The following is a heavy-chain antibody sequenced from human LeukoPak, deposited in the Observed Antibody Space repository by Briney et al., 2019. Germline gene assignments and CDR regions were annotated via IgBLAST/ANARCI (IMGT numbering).Heavy chain of an antibody. CDR2: IYTRGST. D-gene: IGHD6-13*01. V-gene: IGHV4-4*07. J-gene: IGHJ2*01. CDR3: ARVSSSWYQDWYFDL. Sequence: SETLSLTCTASGGSISSYDWSWIRHPAGKRLEWIGRIYTRGSTNYNPSLKSRVIMSVDTSKNQFSLKLSSVTAADTAVYYCARVSSSWYQDWYFDLWGRGTLVTVSS. CDR1: GGSISSYD.